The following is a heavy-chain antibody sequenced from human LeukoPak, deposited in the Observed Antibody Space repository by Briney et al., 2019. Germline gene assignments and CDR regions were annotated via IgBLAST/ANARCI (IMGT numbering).Heavy chain of an antibody. D-gene: IGHD5-12*01. V-gene: IGHV4-59*01. CDR1: GDSISSYY. J-gene: IGHJ6*03. CDR3: ERSAGRSYYYNYMDV. Sequence: PSETLSHTFSGAGDSISSYYWRSIRPPPAKGREGIGYGYHSGSTNSNSSLKSRVTISVDTSKTQFPLKVTPVTAEDTVVYYCERSAGRSYYYNYMDVWGKGTTVTVSS. CDR2: GYHSGST.